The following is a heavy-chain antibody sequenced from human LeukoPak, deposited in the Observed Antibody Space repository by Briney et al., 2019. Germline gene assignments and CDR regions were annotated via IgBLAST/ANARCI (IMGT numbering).Heavy chain of an antibody. D-gene: IGHD3-3*01. J-gene: IGHJ4*02. CDR3: ARDRGNRFLEWVFDY. Sequence: GGSLRLSCAASGFTFSSYWMHWVRQAPGKGLVWVSRINSDGSSTSYADSVKGQFTISRDNAKNTLYLQMNSLRAEDTAVYYCARDRGNRFLEWVFDYWGQGTLVTVSS. CDR1: GFTFSSYW. V-gene: IGHV3-74*01. CDR2: INSDGSST.